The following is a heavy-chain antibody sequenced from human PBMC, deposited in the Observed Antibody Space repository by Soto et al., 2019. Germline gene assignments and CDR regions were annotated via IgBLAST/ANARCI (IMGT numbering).Heavy chain of an antibody. V-gene: IGHV1-69*08. Sequence: QVQLVQSGAEVKKPGSSVKVSCKASGGTLSSYTFSWVRQAPGQGREWMGRIIPNLGITNYAQKFQGRITIIVDKSTSTAYMELSSLRSEDTAVYYCARDKGYCSGASCPDFDYWGQGNLVTVSS. CDR2: IIPNLGIT. J-gene: IGHJ4*02. CDR1: GGTLSSYT. D-gene: IGHD2-15*01. CDR3: ARDKGYCSGASCPDFDY.